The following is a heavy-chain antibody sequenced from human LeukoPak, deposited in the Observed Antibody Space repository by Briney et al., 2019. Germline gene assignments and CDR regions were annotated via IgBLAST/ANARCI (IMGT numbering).Heavy chain of an antibody. Sequence: GGSLRLSCAASGFTFSSYEMNWVRQAPGKGLEWVSYISSSGSTIYYADSVKGRFTISRDNAKNSLYLEMNSLRAEDTAVYYCVKDRSSGSYFSFDHWGQGTLVTVSS. D-gene: IGHD1-26*01. J-gene: IGHJ4*02. CDR1: GFTFSSYE. V-gene: IGHV3-48*03. CDR3: VKDRSSGSYFSFDH. CDR2: ISSSGSTI.